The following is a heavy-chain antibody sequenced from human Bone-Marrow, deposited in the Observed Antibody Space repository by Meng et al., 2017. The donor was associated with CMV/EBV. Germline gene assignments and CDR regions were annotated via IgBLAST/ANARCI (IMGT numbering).Heavy chain of an antibody. CDR2: IYTSGST. CDR1: GGSISSYY. V-gene: IGHV4-4*07. D-gene: IGHD5-18*01. CDR3: ARTQDTAMVAYYFDY. Sequence: QVRVQGSGPGLVKASETLSLTCTVSGGSISSYYWSWIRQPAGKGLEWIGRIYTSGSTNYNPSLKSRVTMSVDTSKNQFSLKLSSVTAADTAVYYCARTQDTAMVAYYFDYWGQGTLVTVSS. J-gene: IGHJ4*02.